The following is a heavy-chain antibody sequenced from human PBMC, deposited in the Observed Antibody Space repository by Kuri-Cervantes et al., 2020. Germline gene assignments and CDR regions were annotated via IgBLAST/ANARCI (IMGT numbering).Heavy chain of an antibody. CDR1: GFTFSSYW. J-gene: IGHJ2*01. CDR3: AKVNGSGSYLYWYFDL. Sequence: GESLKISCAASGFTFSSYWMSWVRQAPGKGLEWVANIKQDGSEKYYVDSVKGRFTISRDNAKNSLYLQMNSLRAEDTAVYYCAKVNGSGSYLYWYFDLWGRGTLVTVSS. D-gene: IGHD3-10*01. V-gene: IGHV3-7*01. CDR2: IKQDGSEK.